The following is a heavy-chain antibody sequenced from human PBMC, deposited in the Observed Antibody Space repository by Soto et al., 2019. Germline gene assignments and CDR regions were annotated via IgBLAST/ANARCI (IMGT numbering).Heavy chain of an antibody. CDR3: ATRPRYSSTWSYFDY. CDR1: GFTFSSYG. J-gene: IGHJ4*02. Sequence: GGSLRLSCAASGFTFSSYGMSWVRQAPGKGLEWVSAISGSGGSTYYADSVKGRFTISRDNSKNTLYLQMNSLRAEDTAVYYCATRPRYSSTWSYFDYWGQGTLVTVSS. D-gene: IGHD6-13*01. CDR2: ISGSGGST. V-gene: IGHV3-23*01.